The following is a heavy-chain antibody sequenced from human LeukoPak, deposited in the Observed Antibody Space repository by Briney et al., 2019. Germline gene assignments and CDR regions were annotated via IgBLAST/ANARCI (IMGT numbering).Heavy chain of an antibody. V-gene: IGHV3-7*03. CDR2: INQDGSEK. D-gene: IGHD3-9*01. J-gene: IGHJ3*02. CDR3: AREPQYYDILTGYYPHAFDI. CDR1: GFTFSTYW. Sequence: GGSLRLSCAASGFTFSTYWVTWVRQAPGKGLEWVANINQDGSEKYYVDSVKGRFTISRDNAKNSLYLQMNSLRAEDTAVYYCAREPQYYDILTGYYPHAFDIWGQGTMVTVSS.